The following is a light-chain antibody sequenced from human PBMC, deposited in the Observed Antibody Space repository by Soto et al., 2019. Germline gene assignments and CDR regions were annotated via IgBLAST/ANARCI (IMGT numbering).Light chain of an antibody. J-gene: IGKJ1*01. CDR2: DAS. CDR1: QSFSGT. Sequence: DIQMTQSPSTLSASLGDSVTITCRASQSFSGTLAWYQQRPGKAPKLLIFDASSLERGVPSRFSGSGSGTEFTLTISSLQPDDFATYYCQQYDTYSRTFGQGTKVDIK. V-gene: IGKV1-5*01. CDR3: QQYDTYSRT.